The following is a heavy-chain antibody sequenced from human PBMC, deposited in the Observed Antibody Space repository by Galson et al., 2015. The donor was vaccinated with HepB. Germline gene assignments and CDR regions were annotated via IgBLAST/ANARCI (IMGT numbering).Heavy chain of an antibody. CDR2: IIPIFGTA. D-gene: IGHD3-10*01. CDR3: ARDYYGSGSYSGNYYYYYGMDV. CDR1: GGTFSSYA. V-gene: IGHV1-69*13. Sequence: SVKVSCKASGGTFSSYAISWVRQAPGQGLEWMGGIIPIFGTANYAQKFQGRVTITADESTSTAYMELSSLRSEDTAVYYCARDYYGSGSYSGNYYYYYGMDVWGQGTTVTVSS. J-gene: IGHJ6*02.